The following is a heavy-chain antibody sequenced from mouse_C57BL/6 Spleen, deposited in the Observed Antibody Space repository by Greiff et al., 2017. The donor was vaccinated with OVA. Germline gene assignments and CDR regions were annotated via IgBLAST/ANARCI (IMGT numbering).Heavy chain of an antibody. CDR3: ARSPLYYGSSYGYFDV. J-gene: IGHJ1*03. Sequence: QVQLKQSGAELVRPGASVKLSCKASGYTFTDYSINWVKQRPGQGLEWIARIYPGSGNTYYNEKFKGKATLTAEKSSSTAYMQLSSLTSEDSAVYFCARSPLYYGSSYGYFDVWGTGTTVTVSS. CDR2: IYPGSGNT. V-gene: IGHV1-76*01. D-gene: IGHD1-1*01. CDR1: GYTFTDYS.